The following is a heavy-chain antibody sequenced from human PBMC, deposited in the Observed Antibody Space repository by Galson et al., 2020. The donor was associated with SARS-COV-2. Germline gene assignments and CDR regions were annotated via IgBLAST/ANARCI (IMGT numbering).Heavy chain of an antibody. CDR3: ARQSPDLVPAVNESN. J-gene: IGHJ4*02. D-gene: IGHD2-2*01. CDR2: IYYSGST. V-gene: IGHV4-31*03. CDR1: GASISSGVYY. Sequence: SETLSLTCTVSGASISSGVYYWSWIRQHPGKGLEWIGYIYYSGSTYYNPSLKSRVTISIDTSKNQFSLNLTSVTAADTAVYYCARQSPDLVPAVNESNWGQGTLVTVSS.